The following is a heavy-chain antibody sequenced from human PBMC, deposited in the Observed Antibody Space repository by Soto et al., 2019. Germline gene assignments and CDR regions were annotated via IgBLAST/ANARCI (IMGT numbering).Heavy chain of an antibody. J-gene: IGHJ3*02. CDR1: GGSISSGDYY. CDR3: SRDRAKVWELLAFDI. CDR2: IYYSGST. Sequence: LCGGSISSGDYYWSWIRQPPGKGLEWIGYIYYSGSTYYNPSLKSRVTISVDTSKNQFSLKLSSVTAADTAVYYCSRDRAKVWELLAFDIWGQGTMVTVSS. V-gene: IGHV4-30-4*01. D-gene: IGHD1-26*01.